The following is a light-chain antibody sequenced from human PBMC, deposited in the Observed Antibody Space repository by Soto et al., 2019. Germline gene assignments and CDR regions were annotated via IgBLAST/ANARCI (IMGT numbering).Light chain of an antibody. J-gene: IGKJ5*01. CDR2: DAS. V-gene: IGKV1-33*01. CDR1: QGISTF. CDR3: QHCHSLPLT. Sequence: DIQMTQSPSSLSASVGDRVTITCRASQGISTFLNWYQQKPGKAPKLLIYDASNLETEVPSRFSGSGSGTDFTFTISSLQPEDIATYYCQHCHSLPLTFGQGTRLEIK.